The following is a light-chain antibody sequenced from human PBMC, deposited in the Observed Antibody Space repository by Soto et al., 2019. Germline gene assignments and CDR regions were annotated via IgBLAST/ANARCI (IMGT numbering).Light chain of an antibody. V-gene: IGLV1-40*01. Sequence: QSVLTQPPSVSGAPGQRVTISCTGSSSNIGAGYDVHWYQQLRGTAPKHLIYGNSKRPSGVPDRFSGSKSGTSASLAITGLQAEDEADYYCQSYDSSLSGVVFGGGTKLTVL. CDR3: QSYDSSLSGVV. J-gene: IGLJ2*01. CDR2: GNS. CDR1: SSNIGAGYD.